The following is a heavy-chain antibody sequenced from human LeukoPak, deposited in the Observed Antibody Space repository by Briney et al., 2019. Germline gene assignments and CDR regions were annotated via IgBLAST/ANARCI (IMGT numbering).Heavy chain of an antibody. D-gene: IGHD6-13*01. CDR2: MNPNSGNT. V-gene: IGHV1-8*03. J-gene: IGHJ5*02. Sequence: EASVKVSCKASGYTFTSYDINWVRQATGQGLEWMGWMNPNSGNTGYAQKFQGRVTITRNTSISTAYMELSSLRSEDTAVYYCARGYSSSWYGAGWFDPWGQGTLVTVSS. CDR3: ARGYSSSWYGAGWFDP. CDR1: GYTFTSYD.